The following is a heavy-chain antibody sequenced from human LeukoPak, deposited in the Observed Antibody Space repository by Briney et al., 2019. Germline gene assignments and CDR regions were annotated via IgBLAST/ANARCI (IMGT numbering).Heavy chain of an antibody. Sequence: ASVKVSCKASGYTFTSYDINWVRQATGQGLEWMGWMNPNSGNTGYAQKFQGRVTMTRNTSISTAYMELSSLRSEDTAVYYCARGNRGYSYGYSPLLDYWGQGTLVTVSS. D-gene: IGHD5-18*01. CDR2: MNPNSGNT. CDR3: ARGNRGYSYGYSPLLDY. V-gene: IGHV1-8*01. CDR1: GYTFTSYD. J-gene: IGHJ4*02.